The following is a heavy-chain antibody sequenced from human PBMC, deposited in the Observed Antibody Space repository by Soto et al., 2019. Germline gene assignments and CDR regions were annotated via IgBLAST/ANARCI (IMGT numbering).Heavy chain of an antibody. CDR2: IYHSGST. J-gene: IGHJ6*02. V-gene: IGHV4-4*02. Sequence: QVQLQESGPGLVKPSGTLSLTCAVSGVSISSGNWWSWVRQPPGKGLEWIGEIYHSGSTNYNPSLKSRVTISVDTSKNQFSLKLSSVTAADTAVYYCARVVVVAATRDYYYGMDVWGQGTTVTVSS. CDR1: GVSISSGNW. D-gene: IGHD2-15*01. CDR3: ARVVVVAATRDYYYGMDV.